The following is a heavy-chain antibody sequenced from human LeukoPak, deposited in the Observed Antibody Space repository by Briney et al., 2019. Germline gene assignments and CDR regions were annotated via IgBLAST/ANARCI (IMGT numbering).Heavy chain of an antibody. CDR3: AKASWVSSTDAVR. J-gene: IGHJ4*02. D-gene: IGHD3-16*01. CDR2: IYSSGST. CDR1: GGSISSFY. V-gene: IGHV4-4*09. Sequence: SETLSLTCTVSGGSISSFYWSWIRQPPGKGLEWIGYIYSSGSTNYNPYLKSRVTISVDTSKNQFSLKLNSVTAADTAIYYCAKASWVSSTDAVRWGQGTLVTVSS.